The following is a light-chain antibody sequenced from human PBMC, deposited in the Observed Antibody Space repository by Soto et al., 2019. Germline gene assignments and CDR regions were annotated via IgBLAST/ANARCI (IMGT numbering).Light chain of an antibody. Sequence: QSALTQPPSVSGSPGQSVTISCTGTSSDVGSYNRVSWYQQPPGTAPKLMIYDVSNRPSGVPYRFSGSKSGDTASLTISGLQDEDESDYYCSSYTSSTTVVFGGGTKLTVL. CDR3: SSYTSSTTVV. J-gene: IGLJ2*01. CDR1: SSDVGSYNR. V-gene: IGLV2-18*02. CDR2: DVS.